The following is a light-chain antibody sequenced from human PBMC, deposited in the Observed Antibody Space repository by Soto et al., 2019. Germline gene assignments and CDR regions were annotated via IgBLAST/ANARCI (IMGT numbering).Light chain of an antibody. Sequence: DIQITQSPSSLSASVGDRVTITCRTSQSVSIYVNWYQQKPGKAPILLIYAASNLQSGVSSRFSGSGSGTDFTLTITSLQPEDFATYYCQQADSFPLTFGGGTKVDIK. CDR2: AAS. V-gene: IGKV1-12*01. J-gene: IGKJ4*01. CDR1: QSVSIY. CDR3: QQADSFPLT.